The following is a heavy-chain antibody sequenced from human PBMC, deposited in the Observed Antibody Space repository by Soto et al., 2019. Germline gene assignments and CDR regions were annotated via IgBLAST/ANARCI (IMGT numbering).Heavy chain of an antibody. CDR3: AKDLIDYSNSYFDY. Sequence: EVQLLESGGGLVQPGGSLRLSCATSGFSFSNYAMSWVRQAPGKGLEWVAAITSVGYTYCVDSLKGRFTISRDNSKNTLYLQMNSLRAEDTAVYYCAKDLIDYSNSYFDYWGQGTLVTVSS. CDR1: GFSFSNYA. CDR2: ITSVGYT. D-gene: IGHD4-4*01. V-gene: IGHV3-23*01. J-gene: IGHJ4*02.